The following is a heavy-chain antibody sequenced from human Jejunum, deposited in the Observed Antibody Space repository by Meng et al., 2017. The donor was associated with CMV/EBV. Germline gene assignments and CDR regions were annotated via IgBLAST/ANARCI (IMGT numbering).Heavy chain of an antibody. CDR2: IKEDGSER. J-gene: IGHJ4*02. CDR3: ARWGGEGSTSGFDF. V-gene: IGHV3-7*03. CDR1: GFTFSTYW. D-gene: IGHD1-26*01. Sequence: GFTFSTYWMNWVRQAPGKGLEWVANIKEDGSERNYVDSVKGRFTVSRDNAKKSLSLEMNSLRVEDTAIYFCARWGGEGSTSGFDFWGQGALVTVSS.